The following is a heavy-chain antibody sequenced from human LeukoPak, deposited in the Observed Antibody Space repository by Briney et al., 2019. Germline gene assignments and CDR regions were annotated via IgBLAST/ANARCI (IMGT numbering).Heavy chain of an antibody. D-gene: IGHD3-3*01. Sequence: SETLSLTCTISGGSITNTDYCWAWIRQPPGKGLEWIGRVYYSGSTYYNPSLRSRLAISADASKNQFSLRMTSLTAAATAQYSCARNATGGPGYRYHVWRAWFDPWGRGTLVIVSS. CDR3: ARNATGGPGYRYHVWRAWFDP. CDR1: GGSITNTDYC. V-gene: IGHV4-39*01. J-gene: IGHJ5*02. CDR2: VYYSGST.